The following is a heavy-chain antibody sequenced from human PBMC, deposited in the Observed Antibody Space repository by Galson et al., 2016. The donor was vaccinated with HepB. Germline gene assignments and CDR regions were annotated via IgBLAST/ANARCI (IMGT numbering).Heavy chain of an antibody. Sequence: SLRLSCAASGFNFNIYWMSWVRQAPGKGLEWVANMKQDGTEKYYVDSVKGRFTISRDNAENSLSLQMNSLRAEDTAVYYCERGRDTDKWGQGSLVTVSS. CDR2: MKQDGTEK. CDR3: ERGRDTDK. V-gene: IGHV3-7*03. J-gene: IGHJ4*02. CDR1: GFNFNIYW.